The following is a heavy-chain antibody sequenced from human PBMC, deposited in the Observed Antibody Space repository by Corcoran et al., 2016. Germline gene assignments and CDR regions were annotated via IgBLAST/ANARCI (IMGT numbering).Heavy chain of an antibody. CDR3: ARGRLRPEGDLDY. V-gene: IGHV3-48*02. J-gene: IGHJ4*02. CDR2: ISSISLTI. CDR1: GLPFSSYS. Sequence: SVCGLVQPGGSLRLSCAASGLPFSSYSMNWVRQAPGKGLEWGSYISSISLTIYYADSVKGRFTISRDNAKNSLYLQMNSLRDEDTAVYYGARGRLRPEGDLDYWGQGPLVTVSS. D-gene: IGHD3-10*01.